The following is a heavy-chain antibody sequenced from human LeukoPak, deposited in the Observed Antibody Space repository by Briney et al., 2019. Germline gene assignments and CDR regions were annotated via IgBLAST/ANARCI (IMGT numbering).Heavy chain of an antibody. Sequence: KPSQTLSLTCTVSGASISSSRYYWGWIRQPPGKGLEWLGSIYYSGSTYYNPSLKSRVTISVDTSKNQFSLKLSSVTAADTAVYYCARHRMTESFDPWGQGTLVTVSS. J-gene: IGHJ5*02. CDR3: ARHRMTESFDP. V-gene: IGHV4-39*01. CDR2: IYYSGST. CDR1: GASISSSRYY.